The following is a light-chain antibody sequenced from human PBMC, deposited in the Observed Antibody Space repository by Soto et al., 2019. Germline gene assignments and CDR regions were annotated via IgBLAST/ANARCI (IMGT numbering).Light chain of an antibody. CDR2: AAS. J-gene: IGKJ3*01. Sequence: DIQMTQSPSSLSASVGDRVTITCRASQSISGYLNWYQQKRGKAPKLLIYAASTLQSGVPSRFSGSGSGTDFTLTISSLQPEDFATYYCQQGSSTLFTFGPGTSVDI. CDR1: QSISGY. V-gene: IGKV1-39*01. CDR3: QQGSSTLFT.